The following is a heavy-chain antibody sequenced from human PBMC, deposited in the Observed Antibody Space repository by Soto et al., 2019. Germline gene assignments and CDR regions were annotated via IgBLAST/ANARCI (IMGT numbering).Heavy chain of an antibody. CDR2: INPSLGRT. J-gene: IGHJ4*02. V-gene: IGHV1-46*01. Sequence: QVQVVQSGTEVRKPGASVKVSCKASGYTFTSYHMHWVRQAPGQGLEWMGIINPSLGRTNYAQKFQGRVAMTWDTSTTTFYMELNSLRSDDTAVYYCARAPYSSTSIFFDYWGQGTLVTVSS. CDR3: ARAPYSSTSIFFDY. CDR1: GYTFTSYH. D-gene: IGHD6-6*01.